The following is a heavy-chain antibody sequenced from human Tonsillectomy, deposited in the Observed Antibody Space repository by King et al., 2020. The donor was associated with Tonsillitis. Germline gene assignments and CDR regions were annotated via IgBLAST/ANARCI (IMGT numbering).Heavy chain of an antibody. Sequence: TLKESGPTLVKPTQTLTLTCTFSGFSLSTSGVGGAWIRQPPGKALEWLALIYWDDDERYNPSLKSRLTVTKDTSRNQVVLTMTMMDPMDTGTYYCAHTAMASIDYWGQGTLVTVSS. D-gene: IGHD5-18*01. CDR3: AHTAMASIDY. CDR1: GFSLSTSGVG. V-gene: IGHV2-5*02. CDR2: IYWDDDE. J-gene: IGHJ4*02.